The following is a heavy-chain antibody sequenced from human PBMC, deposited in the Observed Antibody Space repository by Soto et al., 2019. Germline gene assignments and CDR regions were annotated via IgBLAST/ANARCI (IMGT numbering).Heavy chain of an antibody. Sequence: GSLRLSCAASGFTFSSYAMHWVRQAPGKGLEWVAVISYDGSNKYYADSVKGRFTISRDNSKNTLYLQMNSLRAEDTAVYYCAKNGGTDVHIDYWGQGTLVTVSS. CDR1: GFTFSSYA. D-gene: IGHD2-15*01. V-gene: IGHV3-30-3*02. CDR2: ISYDGSNK. J-gene: IGHJ4*02. CDR3: AKNGGTDVHIDY.